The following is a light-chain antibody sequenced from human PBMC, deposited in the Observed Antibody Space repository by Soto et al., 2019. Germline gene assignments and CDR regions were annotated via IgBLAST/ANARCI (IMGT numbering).Light chain of an antibody. CDR1: SSDVGGYNY. CDR2: DVS. J-gene: IGLJ1*01. Sequence: QSVLTQPASVSGSPGQSITISCTGTSSDVGGYNYVSWYQQHPGKAPKRMIYDVSNRPSGVSNRFSGSKSGNTASLTISGLQAEEAADYYCCSYTSSRTIGYVVGTWTKLTVL. CDR3: CSYTSSRTIGYV. V-gene: IGLV2-14*01.